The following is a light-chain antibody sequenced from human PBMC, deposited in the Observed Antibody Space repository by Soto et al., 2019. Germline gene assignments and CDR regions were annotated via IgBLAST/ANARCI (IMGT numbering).Light chain of an antibody. CDR1: QSVSSH. J-gene: IGKJ3*01. Sequence: EIVLTQSPATLSLSPGERATLSCRASQSVSSHLAWYQQKPGQAPRLLIYDASNRATGIPARFSGSGSETDFTLTISSLEPEDFAVYYCQQGSNWPPLFTFGPGTKVDIK. CDR2: DAS. V-gene: IGKV3-11*01. CDR3: QQGSNWPPLFT.